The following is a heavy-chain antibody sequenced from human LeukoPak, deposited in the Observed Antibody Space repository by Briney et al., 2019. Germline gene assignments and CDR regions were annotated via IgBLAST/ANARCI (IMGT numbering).Heavy chain of an antibody. D-gene: IGHD3-22*01. V-gene: IGHV4-39*07. J-gene: IGHJ1*01. Sequence: SETLSLTCTVSGDSISSTSSYWGWIRQPPGKGLEWIGSAYYSGTTYKNPSLKSRVTISVDTSKNQFSLKLSSVTAADTAVYFCASPRGDDSGGYYTWYFHHWGQGILVTVSS. CDR1: GDSISSTSSY. CDR3: ASPRGDDSGGYYTWYFHH. CDR2: AYYSGTT.